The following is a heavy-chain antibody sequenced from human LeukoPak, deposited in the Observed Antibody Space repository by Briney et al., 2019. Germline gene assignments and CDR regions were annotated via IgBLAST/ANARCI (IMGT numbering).Heavy chain of an antibody. CDR1: GFTFSSYS. CDR2: ISSSSSTI. CDR3: ARGGKGYDTGNDI. V-gene: IGHV3-48*01. J-gene: IGHJ3*02. Sequence: PGGSLRLSCAASGFTFSSYSMNWVRQAPGKGLEWASYISSSSSTIYYADSVKGRFTISRDNAKNSLYLQMNSLRAEDTAVYYCARGGKGYDTGNDIWGQGTMVTVSS. D-gene: IGHD3-22*01.